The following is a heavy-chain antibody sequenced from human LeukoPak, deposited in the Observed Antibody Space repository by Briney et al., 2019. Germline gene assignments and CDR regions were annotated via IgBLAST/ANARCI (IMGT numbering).Heavy chain of an antibody. CDR1: GDSISMHY. CDR3: ARGNTMFRGVIWGNYYYYYMDV. D-gene: IGHD3-10*01. J-gene: IGHJ6*03. CDR2: IYYSGST. Sequence: SETLSLTCSVSGDSISMHYWSWIRQPPGKGLEWIGYIYYSGSTNYNPSLKSRVTISVDTSKNQFSLKLSSVTAADTAVYYCARGNTMFRGVIWGNYYYYYMDVWGKGTTVTISS. V-gene: IGHV4-59*11.